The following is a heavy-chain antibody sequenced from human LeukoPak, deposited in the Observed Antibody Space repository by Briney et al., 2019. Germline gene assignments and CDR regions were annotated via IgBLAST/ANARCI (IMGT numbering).Heavy chain of an antibody. Sequence: ASVKVSCKASGYTFTSYDINWVRQATGQGLEWMGWMNPNSGNTGYAQKFQGRVTMTRNTSISTAYMELSSLRSEDTAVYYCARGRGPITMVRGVIFGFDPWGQGTLVTVSS. CDR1: GYTFTSYD. CDR3: ARGRGPITMVRGVIFGFDP. J-gene: IGHJ5*02. CDR2: MNPNSGNT. D-gene: IGHD3-10*01. V-gene: IGHV1-8*01.